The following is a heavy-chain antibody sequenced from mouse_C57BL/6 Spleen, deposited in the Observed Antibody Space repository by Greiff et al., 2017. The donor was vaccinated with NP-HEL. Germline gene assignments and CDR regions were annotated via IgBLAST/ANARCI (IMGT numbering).Heavy chain of an antibody. D-gene: IGHD2-3*01. J-gene: IGHJ4*01. CDR1: GYTFTSYW. V-gene: IGHV1-61*01. CDR3: ARDGYYAMDY. Sequence: QVQLQQPGAELVRPGSSVQLSCKASGYTFTSYWVDWVKQRPGQGLEWIGNIYPSDSETHYNQKFKDKATLTVDKSSSTAYMQLSSLTSEDSAVYYCARDGYYAMDYWGQGTSVTVSS. CDR2: IYPSDSET.